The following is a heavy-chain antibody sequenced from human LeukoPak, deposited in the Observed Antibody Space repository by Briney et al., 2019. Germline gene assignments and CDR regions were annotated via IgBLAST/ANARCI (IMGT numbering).Heavy chain of an antibody. D-gene: IGHD3-22*01. CDR2: IYYSGST. CDR1: GGSISSGGYY. Sequence: SETLSLTCTVSGGSISSGGYYWSWIRQHTGKGLEWIEYIYYSGSTYYNPSLKSRVTISVDTSKNQFSLKLSSVTAADTAVYYCARVPYDSSGYYYLDYWGQGTLVTVSS. J-gene: IGHJ4*02. CDR3: ARVPYDSSGYYYLDY. V-gene: IGHV4-31*03.